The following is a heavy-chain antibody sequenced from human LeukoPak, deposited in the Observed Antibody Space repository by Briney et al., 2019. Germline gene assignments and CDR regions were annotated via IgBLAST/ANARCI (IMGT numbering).Heavy chain of an antibody. J-gene: IGHJ5*02. V-gene: IGHV1-69*05. Sequence: SVKVSCKASGGTFSSYAISWVRQAPGQGLEWMGGIIPIFGTANYVQKFQGRVTITTDESTSTAYMELSSLRSEDTAVYYCARDRHCSSTSCYWFDPWGQGTLVTVSS. CDR2: IIPIFGTA. CDR3: ARDRHCSSTSCYWFDP. D-gene: IGHD2-2*01. CDR1: GGTFSSYA.